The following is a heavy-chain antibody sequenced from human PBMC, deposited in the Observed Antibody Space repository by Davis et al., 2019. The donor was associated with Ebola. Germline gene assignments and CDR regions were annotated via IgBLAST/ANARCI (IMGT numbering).Heavy chain of an antibody. J-gene: IGHJ6*02. CDR2: IGGFSDHI. V-gene: IGHV3-48*02. CDR3: ARRIKGDGRGGVDV. Sequence: GSLRLSCTASGFRFSEYGMYWFRQAPGKGLEWLAYIGGFSDHINYEDSLEGRFTISRDNAKDSLFLNMKGLRQDDTAVYYCARRIKGDGRGGVDVWGQGTSVTVSS. CDR1: GFRFSEYG. D-gene: IGHD3-10*02.